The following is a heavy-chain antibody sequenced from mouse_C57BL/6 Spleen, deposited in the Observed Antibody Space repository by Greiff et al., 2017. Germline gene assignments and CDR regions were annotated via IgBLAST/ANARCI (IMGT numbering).Heavy chain of an antibody. Sequence: LQESGAELVKPGASVKISCKASGYAFSSYWMNWVKQRPGKGLEWIGQIYPGDGDTNYNGKFKGKATLTADKSSSTAYMQLSSLTSEDSAVYFCAGGYYGSSSYFDYWGQGTTLTVSS. V-gene: IGHV1-80*01. CDR3: AGGYYGSSSYFDY. CDR2: IYPGDGDT. J-gene: IGHJ2*01. D-gene: IGHD1-1*01. CDR1: GYAFSSYW.